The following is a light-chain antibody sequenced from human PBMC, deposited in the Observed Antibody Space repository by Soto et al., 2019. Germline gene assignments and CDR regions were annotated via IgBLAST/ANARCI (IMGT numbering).Light chain of an antibody. CDR3: QQYNNSPTWT. J-gene: IGKJ1*01. CDR1: QSVSSS. CDR2: GAS. V-gene: IGKV3-15*01. Sequence: EIVLTQSPGTLSLSPGQRATLSCRASQSVSSSSLAWYQQKPGQAPRLLIYGASTRATGIPAKFSGSGSGTEFTLTISSLQSEDFAVYYCQQYNNSPTWTFGQGTKVDIK.